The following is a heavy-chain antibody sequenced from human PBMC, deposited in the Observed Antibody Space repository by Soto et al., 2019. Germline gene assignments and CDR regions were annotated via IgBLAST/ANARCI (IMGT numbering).Heavy chain of an antibody. CDR2: FYYSGST. J-gene: IGHJ4*02. V-gene: IGHV4-39*01. D-gene: IGHD6-13*01. CDR1: GDSISSSSYY. CDR3: ARQQRGSWYVDY. Sequence: PSETLSLTCTVSGDSISSSSYYWVWIRQPPGKGLEWIGSFYYSGSTYYNPSLKSRVTISVDTSKNQFSLKLSSVTAADTAVYYCARQQRGSWYVDYWGQGTLVTVSS.